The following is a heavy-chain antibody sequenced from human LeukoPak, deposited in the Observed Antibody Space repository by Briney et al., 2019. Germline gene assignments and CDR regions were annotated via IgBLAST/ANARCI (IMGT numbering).Heavy chain of an antibody. Sequence: GASVKVSCKASGGTFSSYAISWVRQAPGQGLEWMGGIIPIFGTANYAQKFQGRVTITADKSTSTAYMELSSLRSEDTAVYYCARTPALQSRDGYNLLDYWGQGTLVTVSS. CDR3: ARTPALQSRDGYNLLDY. CDR2: IIPIFGTA. CDR1: GGTFSSYA. J-gene: IGHJ4*02. D-gene: IGHD5-24*01. V-gene: IGHV1-69*06.